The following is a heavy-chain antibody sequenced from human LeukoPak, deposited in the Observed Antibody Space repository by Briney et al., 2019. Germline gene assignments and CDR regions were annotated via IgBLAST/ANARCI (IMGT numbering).Heavy chain of an antibody. Sequence: SETLFLTCTVSGGSISNNNYYWGWIRQPPGKGLEWIGSIYYSGSTYYNPSLRSRVTISVDTSKDQFSLKLSSVTAADTAVYYCARLLRWVYYFDYWGQGTLVIVSS. CDR1: GGSISNNNYY. J-gene: IGHJ4*02. V-gene: IGHV4-39*01. CDR2: IYYSGST. D-gene: IGHD4-23*01. CDR3: ARLLRWVYYFDY.